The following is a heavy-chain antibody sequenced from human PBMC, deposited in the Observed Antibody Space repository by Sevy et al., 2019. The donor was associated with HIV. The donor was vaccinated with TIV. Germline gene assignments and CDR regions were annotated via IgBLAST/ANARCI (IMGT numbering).Heavy chain of an antibody. CDR2: ISFDGSNK. J-gene: IGHJ4*02. Sequence: GGSLRLSCAASGFTFSNYGMHWVRQTPGKGLEWVTVISFDGSNKYYADSVKGRFTISRDNPKNTLYLLMNSLRPEDTAVYYCANGPGYSKNYWGQGTMVTVSS. CDR1: GFTFSNYG. CDR3: ANGPGYSKNY. V-gene: IGHV3-30*18. D-gene: IGHD4-4*01.